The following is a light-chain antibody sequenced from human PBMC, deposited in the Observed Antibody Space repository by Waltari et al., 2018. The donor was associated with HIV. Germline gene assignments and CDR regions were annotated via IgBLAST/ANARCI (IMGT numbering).Light chain of an antibody. J-gene: IGLJ2*01. Sequence: SYELTQPPSVSVSPGQTASITCSGDKLGDKYACWYQQKQGQSPVLVIDQDYKRPSVIPWRFSGSNSGNTATLTISGTQAMDEADYYCQAWDTGSAVFGGGTKLTVL. CDR2: QDY. V-gene: IGLV3-1*01. CDR3: QAWDTGSAV. CDR1: KLGDKY.